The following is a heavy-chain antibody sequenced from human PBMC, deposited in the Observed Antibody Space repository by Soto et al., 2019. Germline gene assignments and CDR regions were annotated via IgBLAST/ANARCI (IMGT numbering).Heavy chain of an antibody. CDR1: GGTFSSYA. CDR3: ARVPDR. CDR2: IIPIFGTA. J-gene: IGHJ5*02. V-gene: IGHV1-69*13. D-gene: IGHD2-2*01. Sequence: ASVKVSCKASGGTFSSYAISWVRQAPGQGLEWMGGIIPIFGTANYAQKFQGRVTITADESKNQFSLKLSSVTAADTAVYYCARVPDRWGQGTLVTVSS.